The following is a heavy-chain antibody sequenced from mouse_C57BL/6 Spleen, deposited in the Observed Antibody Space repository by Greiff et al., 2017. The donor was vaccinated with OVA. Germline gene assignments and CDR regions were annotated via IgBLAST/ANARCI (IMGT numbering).Heavy chain of an antibody. J-gene: IGHJ3*01. CDR2: INPSNGGT. D-gene: IGHD2-4*01. V-gene: IGHV1-53*01. CDR1: GYTFTSYW. CDR3: ARTLYDYDEGFAY. Sequence: VQLQQPGTELVKPGASVKLSCKASGYTFTSYWMHWVKQRPGQGLEWIGNINPSNGGTNYNEKFKSKATLTVDKSSSTAYMQLSCLTSEDSAVYYCARTLYDYDEGFAYWGQGTLVTVSA.